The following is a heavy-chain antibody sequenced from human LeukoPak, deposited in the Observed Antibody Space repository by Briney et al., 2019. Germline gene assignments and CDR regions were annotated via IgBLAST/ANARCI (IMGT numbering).Heavy chain of an antibody. V-gene: IGHV4-59*08. J-gene: IGHJ3*02. D-gene: IGHD3-22*01. CDR2: IYSSGSS. Sequence: NPSETLSLTCTVSGGSISSHYWSWVRQPPGRGLEWIGYIYSSGSSNYNPSLKSRVTISVDTSKNQFSLKVSSLSAADTAVYYCAGSSAFDAFDIWGQGTMVTVSS. CDR1: GGSISSHY. CDR3: AGSSAFDAFDI.